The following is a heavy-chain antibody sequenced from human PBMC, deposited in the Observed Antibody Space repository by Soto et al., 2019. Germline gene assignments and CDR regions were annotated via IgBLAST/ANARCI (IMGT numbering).Heavy chain of an antibody. CDR3: ARGEFLSYDDY. CDR2: INAGSGNT. D-gene: IGHD3-16*01. Sequence: GASVKVSCKASGYTFTGFSLHWVRQAPGQRLEWMGWINAGSGNTKYSQKFQGRVTITRDTSASTAYMELSSLRSEDTAVYYCARGEFLSYDDYWGQGTLVTVSS. V-gene: IGHV1-3*01. CDR1: GYTFTGFS. J-gene: IGHJ4*02.